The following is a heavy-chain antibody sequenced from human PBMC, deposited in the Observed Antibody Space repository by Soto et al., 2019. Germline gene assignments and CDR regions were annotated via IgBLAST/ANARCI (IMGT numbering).Heavy chain of an antibody. V-gene: IGHV3-30*18. J-gene: IGHJ4*02. D-gene: IGHD6-13*01. CDR1: GFTFNNYA. CDR3: AKVRIATSKLFYFDA. Sequence: QVQLVESGGGVVQPGRSLRLSCVASGFTFNNYAFHWVRQTPGTGLAWVAVISNDGSDKYYADSVKGRFTISRDKSKNTLHLQMVSLRAEDTAVYFCAKVRIATSKLFYFDAWGQGTLVTVSS. CDR2: ISNDGSDK.